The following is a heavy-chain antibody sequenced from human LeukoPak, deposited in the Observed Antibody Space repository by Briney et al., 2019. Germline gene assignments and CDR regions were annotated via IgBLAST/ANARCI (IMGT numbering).Heavy chain of an antibody. J-gene: IGHJ4*02. D-gene: IGHD2/OR15-2a*01. CDR1: GFTFSNSW. CDR3: VNRHFSHGY. CDR2: IKQDGSDK. Sequence: GGSLRLSCAASGFTFSNSWMSWVRQAPGKGLEWVANIKQDGSDKYYVDSVKGRFTISRDNAKSSLYLQMNGLGAEDTALYYCVNRHFSHGYWGQGTLVTVSS. V-gene: IGHV3-7*02.